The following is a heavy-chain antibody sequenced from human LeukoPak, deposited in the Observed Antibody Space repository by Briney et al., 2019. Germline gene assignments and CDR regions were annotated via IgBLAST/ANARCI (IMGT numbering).Heavy chain of an antibody. V-gene: IGHV3-21*01. Sequence: GGSLRLSCAASGFTFSSYSMNWVRQAPGKRLDWVSSISSSSSYIYYADSVKGRFTISRDNAKNSLYLQMNSLRAEDTAVYYCARDKRFEGDGFDYWGQGTLVTVSS. D-gene: IGHD3-3*01. CDR1: GFTFSSYS. CDR2: ISSSSSYI. CDR3: ARDKRFEGDGFDY. J-gene: IGHJ4*02.